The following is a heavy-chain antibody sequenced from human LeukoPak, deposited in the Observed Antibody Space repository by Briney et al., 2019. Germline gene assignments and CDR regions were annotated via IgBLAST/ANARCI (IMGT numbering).Heavy chain of an antibody. CDR1: GFTFSSYT. CDR3: AKERRDGYPDLDY. J-gene: IGHJ4*02. V-gene: IGHV3-23*01. Sequence: HPGGSLRLSCAASGFTFSSYTMGWVRQAPGEGLEWVSEINDSGGNTYYARSVKGRFTISRDNSKNTVYLQMNSLRAEDTAVYYCAKERRDGYPDLDYGGQGTLVTVSS. CDR2: INDSGGNT. D-gene: IGHD6-25*01.